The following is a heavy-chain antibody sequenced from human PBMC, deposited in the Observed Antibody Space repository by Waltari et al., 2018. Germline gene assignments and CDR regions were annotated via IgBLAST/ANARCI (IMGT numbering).Heavy chain of an antibody. CDR1: GGSISSHY. J-gene: IGHJ4*02. D-gene: IGHD3-22*01. CDR2: IYYSGST. Sequence: QVQLQESGPGLVKPSETLSLPCTVSGGSISSHYSSWIRQPPDKRLEWSGYIYYSGSTNYNPSLKSRVTISVDTSKNQFSLKLSSVTAADTAVYYCARGLDYDSSGYYVKYYFDYWGQGTLVTVSS. V-gene: IGHV4-59*11. CDR3: ARGLDYDSSGYYVKYYFDY.